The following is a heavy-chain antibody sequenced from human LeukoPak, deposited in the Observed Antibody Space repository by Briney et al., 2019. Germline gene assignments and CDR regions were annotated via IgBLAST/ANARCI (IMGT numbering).Heavy chain of an antibody. V-gene: IGHV1-2*06. CDR1: GYTFTGYY. CDR3: AKDPFRVGDY. D-gene: IGHD1-26*01. J-gene: IGHJ4*02. Sequence: ASVKVSCKASGYTFTGYYTHWVRQAPGQGLEWIGRLNPNSGGANYAQKFQGRVTMTRDTSITTAYLELSRLRSDDTATYYCAKDPFRVGDYWGQGTLVTVSS. CDR2: LNPNSGGA.